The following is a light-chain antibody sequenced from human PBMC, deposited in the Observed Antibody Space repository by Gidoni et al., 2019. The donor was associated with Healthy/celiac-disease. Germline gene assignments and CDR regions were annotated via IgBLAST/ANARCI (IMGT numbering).Light chain of an antibody. J-gene: IGKJ2*02. CDR2: AAS. CDR3: QQSYSTTRRGT. V-gene: IGKV1-39*01. Sequence: GDRVTITCRASQSISSYLNWYQQKPGKAPKLLIYAASSLQSVVPSRFSGSGSGTDFTLTISSLQPEDFATYYCQQSYSTTRRGTFGQGTKLEIK. CDR1: QSISSY.